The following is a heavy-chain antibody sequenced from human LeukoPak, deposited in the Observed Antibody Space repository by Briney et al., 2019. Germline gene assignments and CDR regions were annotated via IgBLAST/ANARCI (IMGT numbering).Heavy chain of an antibody. CDR2: IYYRGNT. Sequence: SETLSLTCTVSGGSFTDYYWGWIRQPPGKGLEWIGSIYYRGNTFYNPSLRNRVSISIDTSKGRFSLRLSSVTAADTAVYYCARGNILTGYCFDFWGQGALVTVSS. D-gene: IGHD3-9*01. J-gene: IGHJ4*02. V-gene: IGHV4-39*07. CDR3: ARGNILTGYCFDF. CDR1: GGSFTDYY.